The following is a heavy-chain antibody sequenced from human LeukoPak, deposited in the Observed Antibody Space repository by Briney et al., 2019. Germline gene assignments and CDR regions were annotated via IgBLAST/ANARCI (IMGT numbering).Heavy chain of an antibody. V-gene: IGHV4-59*01. CDR2: IYYSGST. CDR1: GGPFSGYY. Sequence: SEPLSLPGPVLGGPFSGYYWSWIRSHPGPGLEWIGYIYYSGSTNYNPSLKSRVTISVDTFKNQFSLKLSSVTAADTAVYYCARATSSYFYYMDVWGKGTTVTISS. D-gene: IGHD5-12*01. J-gene: IGHJ6*03. CDR3: ARATSSYFYYMDV.